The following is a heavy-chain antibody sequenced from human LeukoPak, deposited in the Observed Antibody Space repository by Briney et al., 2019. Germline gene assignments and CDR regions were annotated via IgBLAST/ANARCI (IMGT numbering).Heavy chain of an antibody. CDR3: ARDLLFDILTGYGFDY. CDR1: GFTFSDYY. Sequence: KSGGSLRLSCAASGFTFSDYYMSWIRQAPGKGLEWVSYISSSGSTIYYADSVKGRFTISRDNAKNSLYLQMNSLRAEDTAVYYCARDLLFDILTGYGFDYWGQGTLVTVSS. V-gene: IGHV3-11*04. D-gene: IGHD3-9*01. CDR2: ISSSGSTI. J-gene: IGHJ4*02.